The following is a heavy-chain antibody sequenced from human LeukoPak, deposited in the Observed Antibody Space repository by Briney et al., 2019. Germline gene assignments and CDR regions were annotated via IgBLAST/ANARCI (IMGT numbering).Heavy chain of an antibody. Sequence: GGSLRLSCAASGFTFSTYAMNWVRLAPGKGLEWVSTISGSGGSTYYPDSVKGRFTISRDNSKNTLYLQMNSLRAEDTAVYYCAYGDYDCWGQGTLVTVSS. CDR2: ISGSGGST. CDR1: GFTFSTYA. V-gene: IGHV3-23*01. D-gene: IGHD4-17*01. J-gene: IGHJ4*02. CDR3: AYGDYDC.